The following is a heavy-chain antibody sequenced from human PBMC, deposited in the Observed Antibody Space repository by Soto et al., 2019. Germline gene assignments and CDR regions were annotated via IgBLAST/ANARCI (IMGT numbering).Heavy chain of an antibody. CDR2: INHSGST. CDR3: ARGRSYGVDY. Sequence: QVQLQQWGAGLLKPSETLSLTCAVYGGSFSGYYWSWIRQPPGKGLEWIGEINHSGSTNYNPSLKSRVTISVDTSKNQFSLKLSSVTAADTAVYYCARGRSYGVDYWGQGTLVTVSS. J-gene: IGHJ4*02. D-gene: IGHD5-18*01. V-gene: IGHV4-34*01. CDR1: GGSFSGYY.